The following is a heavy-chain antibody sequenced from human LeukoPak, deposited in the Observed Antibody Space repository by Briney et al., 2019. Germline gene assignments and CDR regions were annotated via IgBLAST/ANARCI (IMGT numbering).Heavy chain of an antibody. CDR3: AKTRPLDSSSWSHGDY. D-gene: IGHD6-13*01. CDR1: GFTFSSYA. V-gene: IGHV3-23*01. Sequence: GGSLRLSCAASGFTFSSYARSWVRRAPGRGREGFSAIIGSGDSAYYGDSVKGRFTISRDNSKNTLYLQMNSLRAEDTAVYYCAKTRPLDSSSWSHGDYWGQGTLVTVSS. J-gene: IGHJ4*02. CDR2: IIGSGDSA.